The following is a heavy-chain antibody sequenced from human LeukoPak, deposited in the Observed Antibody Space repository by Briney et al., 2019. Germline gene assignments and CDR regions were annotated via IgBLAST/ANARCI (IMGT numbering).Heavy chain of an antibody. D-gene: IGHD1-14*01. Sequence: GGSLRLSCAASGFIFTDYTLTWVRQAPGKGLEWVSTMSGTGSYKSYADSVKGRFTISRDNSKNTLFLHMNNLRAEDTAIYYCAKQYRVQDYFYYYMDVWGKGTTVTVSS. V-gene: IGHV3-21*01. J-gene: IGHJ6*03. CDR2: MSGTGSYK. CDR1: GFIFTDYT. CDR3: AKQYRVQDYFYYYMDV.